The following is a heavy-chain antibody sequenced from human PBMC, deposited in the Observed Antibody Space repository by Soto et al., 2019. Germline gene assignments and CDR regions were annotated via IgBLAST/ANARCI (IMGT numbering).Heavy chain of an antibody. D-gene: IGHD2-2*01. J-gene: IGHJ4*02. CDR3: ARDGESSSSSDFDF. CDR2: VRSSGDDT. V-gene: IGHV3-11*06. CDR1: GVTVGYYN. Sequence: CGSLRLSCAASGVTVGYYNMPWVRQAPGKGLEWVSFVRSSGDDTYYADSVKGRFTISRDNAKDSLYLQMNSLREEDTAVYYCARDGESSSSSDFDFWGQGALVTVSS.